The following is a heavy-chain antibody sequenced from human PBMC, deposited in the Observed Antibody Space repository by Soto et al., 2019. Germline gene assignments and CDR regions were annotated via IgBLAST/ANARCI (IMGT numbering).Heavy chain of an antibody. CDR3: ANHDRGDYMAS. CDR1: GFTFSNYA. V-gene: IGHV3-23*01. D-gene: IGHD3-16*01. Sequence: EVQVLESGGDLVQPGGSLRLSCVASGFTFSNYAMSWVRQAPGKGLEWVSTISGTGNSTYYADFAKGRFNISRDNNKNSRYVQMNSLRAEDTAVYYCANHDRGDYMASWGQGTLVTVSS. CDR2: ISGTGNST. J-gene: IGHJ4*02.